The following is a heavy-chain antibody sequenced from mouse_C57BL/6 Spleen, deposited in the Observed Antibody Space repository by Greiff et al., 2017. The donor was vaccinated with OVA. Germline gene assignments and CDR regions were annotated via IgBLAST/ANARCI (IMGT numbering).Heavy chain of an antibody. D-gene: IGHD3-2*02. V-gene: IGHV1-31*01. J-gene: IGHJ4*01. CDR1: GYSFTGYY. CDR2: IYPYNGVS. CDR3: ARWGSSGDYYAMDY. Sequence: EVQLQQSGPELVKPGASVKISCKASGYSFTGYYMHWVKQSHGNILDWIGYIYPYNGVSSYNQKFKGKATLTVDKSSSTAYMELRSLTSEDSEVYYCARWGSSGDYYAMDYWGQGTSVTVSS.